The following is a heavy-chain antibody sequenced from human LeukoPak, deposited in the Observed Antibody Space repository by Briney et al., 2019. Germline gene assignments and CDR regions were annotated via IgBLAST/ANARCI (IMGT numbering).Heavy chain of an antibody. D-gene: IGHD3-10*01. CDR2: IIPIFGTA. CDR3: ARDGTMVRGVIIFTGFDP. Sequence: GASVKVSCKASGGTFSSYAISWGRQAPGQGLEWMGGIIPIFGTANYAQKFQGRVTITADESTSTAYVELRSLRSEDKAVYYCARDGTMVRGVIIFTGFDPWGQGTLVTVSS. V-gene: IGHV1-69*13. CDR1: GGTFSSYA. J-gene: IGHJ5*02.